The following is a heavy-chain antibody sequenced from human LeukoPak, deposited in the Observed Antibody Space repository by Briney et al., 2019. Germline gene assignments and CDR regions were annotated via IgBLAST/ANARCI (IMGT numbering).Heavy chain of an antibody. Sequence: GGSLRLSCAASGFTFRSYAMSWVRQSPGKGLEWVSSISAGGGGSYYADSVQGRFTISRDTSKNTLYLQMNSLRAEDTAVYYCAKGGRMVRGVIVTNYYFDYWGQGTLVTVSS. CDR3: AKGGRMVRGVIVTNYYFDY. CDR2: ISAGGGGS. D-gene: IGHD3-10*01. J-gene: IGHJ4*02. V-gene: IGHV3-23*01. CDR1: GFTFRSYA.